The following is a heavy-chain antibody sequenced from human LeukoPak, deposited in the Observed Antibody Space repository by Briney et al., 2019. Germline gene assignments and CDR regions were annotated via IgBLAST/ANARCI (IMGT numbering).Heavy chain of an antibody. CDR3: ARGAYLYYFDTSGYQIDY. CDR2: IYTSGST. CDR1: GGSISSYY. J-gene: IGHJ4*02. Sequence: SETLSLTCTVSGGSISSYYWSWIRQPAGKGLEWIGRIYTSGSTNYNPSLKSRVTMSVDTSKNQFSLKLSSVTAADTAVYYCARGAYLYYFDTSGYQIDYWGQGTLVTVSS. V-gene: IGHV4-4*07. D-gene: IGHD3-22*01.